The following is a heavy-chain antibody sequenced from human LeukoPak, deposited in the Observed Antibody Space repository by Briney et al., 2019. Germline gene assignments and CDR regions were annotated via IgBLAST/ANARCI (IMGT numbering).Heavy chain of an antibody. CDR3: ARSGTTVTTPLFDY. CDR2: IYTSGSI. V-gene: IGHV4-4*07. CDR1: GGSISSYY. Sequence: SETLSLTCTVSGGSISSYYWSWIRQPAGKGLEWIGRIYTSGSINYNPSLKSRVTMSVDTSKNQFSLKLSSVTAADTAVYYCARSGTTVTTPLFDYWGQGTLVTVSS. J-gene: IGHJ4*02. D-gene: IGHD4-11*01.